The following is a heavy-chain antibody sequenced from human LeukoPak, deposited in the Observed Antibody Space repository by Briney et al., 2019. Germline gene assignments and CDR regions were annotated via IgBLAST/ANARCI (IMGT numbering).Heavy chain of an antibody. Sequence: ASVKVSCKASGYTFTSYGISWVRQAPGQGLEWMGWISAYNGNTNYAQKFQGRVTMTRDTSTSAVYMELSSLRSEDTAVYYCARGRGTGMVDDFWGQGTLVTVSS. CDR2: ISAYNGNT. CDR1: GYTFTSYG. V-gene: IGHV1-18*01. D-gene: IGHD5-18*01. CDR3: ARGRGTGMVDDF. J-gene: IGHJ4*02.